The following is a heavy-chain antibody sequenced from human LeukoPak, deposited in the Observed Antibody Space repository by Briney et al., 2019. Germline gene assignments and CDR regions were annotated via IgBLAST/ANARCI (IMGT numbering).Heavy chain of an antibody. D-gene: IGHD3-10*01. V-gene: IGHV3-30*18. J-gene: IGHJ4*02. Sequence: GGSLRLSCAASGFTFSNSGMHWVRQAPGKGLEWVAVIAYDGSNKHYADSVKGRFTISRDNPKNTLYLQMNSLGAEDTAVYYCAKEVLLWFGESLYYFDYWGQGTLVTVSS. CDR2: IAYDGSNK. CDR1: GFTFSNSG. CDR3: AKEVLLWFGESLYYFDY.